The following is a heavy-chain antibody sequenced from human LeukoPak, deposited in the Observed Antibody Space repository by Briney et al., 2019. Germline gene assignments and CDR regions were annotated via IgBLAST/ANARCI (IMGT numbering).Heavy chain of an antibody. CDR3: ARRLPYYGMDV. CDR1: GFTFSSYE. V-gene: IGHV3-48*03. Sequence: GGSLRLSCAASGFTFSSYEMNWVRQAPGKGLEWVSYISRSGSNTYYADSVKGRFTISRDNAKNSLYLQMNSLRADDTAIYYCARRLPYYGMDVWGKGITVIVSS. CDR2: ISRSGSNT. J-gene: IGHJ6*04.